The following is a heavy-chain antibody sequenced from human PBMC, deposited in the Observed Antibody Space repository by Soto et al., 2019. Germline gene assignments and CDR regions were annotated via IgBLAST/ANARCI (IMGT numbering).Heavy chain of an antibody. Sequence: QVQLVQSGAEVKKPGASVKVSCKASGYAFTSYAINWVRQATGQGLEWMGWMNPNSGNTGYAQKFQGRVTMTRNTSITTAYMDLSSLRSEDTAVYYCARGINYYDSGDDAFDIWGQGTMVTVSS. J-gene: IGHJ3*02. D-gene: IGHD3-10*01. V-gene: IGHV1-8*01. CDR1: GYAFTSYA. CDR2: MNPNSGNT. CDR3: ARGINYYDSGDDAFDI.